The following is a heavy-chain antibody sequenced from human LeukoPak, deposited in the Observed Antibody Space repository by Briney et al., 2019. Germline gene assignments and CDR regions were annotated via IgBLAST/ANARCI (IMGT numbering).Heavy chain of an antibody. D-gene: IGHD6-19*01. CDR2: IYAGGVNT. CDR1: RFTFSGYA. Sequence: GGSLRLSCAASRFTFSGYAMYWVRQAPGKGLEWVSCIYAGGVNTYYADSVTGWFTISRDNSKNTLYLQMNSLRAEDTAVYYCAKGSGSGWYGWFDPWGQGTLVTVSS. CDR3: AKGSGSGWYGWFDP. J-gene: IGHJ5*02. V-gene: IGHV3-23*01.